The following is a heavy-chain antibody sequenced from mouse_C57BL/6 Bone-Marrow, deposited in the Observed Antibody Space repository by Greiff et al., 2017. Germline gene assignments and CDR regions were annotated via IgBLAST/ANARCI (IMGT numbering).Heavy chain of an antibody. Sequence: EVKVEESGGGLVQPGGSMKLSCVASGFTFSNYWMNWVRQSPEKGLEWVAQIRLKSDNYATHYAETVKGRFTTSRDASTSSVYLKMNNLRDADTGICYCTGRYFYSSYPRAMDYWGQGTSVTVSS. CDR1: GFTFSNYW. CDR3: TGRYFYSSYPRAMDY. D-gene: IGHD2-5*01. J-gene: IGHJ4*01. V-gene: IGHV6-3*01. CDR2: IRLKSDNYAT.